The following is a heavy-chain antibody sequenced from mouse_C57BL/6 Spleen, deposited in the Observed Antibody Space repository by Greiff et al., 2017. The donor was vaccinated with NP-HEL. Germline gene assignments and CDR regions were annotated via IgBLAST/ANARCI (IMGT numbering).Heavy chain of an antibody. J-gene: IGHJ4*01. V-gene: IGHV1-85*01. CDR2: IYPRDGST. D-gene: IGHD3-2*02. CDR1: GYTFTSYD. CDR3: ARGRDSSGYDYAMDY. Sequence: QVQLKQSGPELVKPGASVKLSCKASGYTFTSYDINWVKQRPGQGLEWIGWIYPRDGSTKYNEKFKGKATLTVDTSSSTAYMELHSLPSEDSAVYFCARGRDSSGYDYAMDYWGQGTSVTVSS.